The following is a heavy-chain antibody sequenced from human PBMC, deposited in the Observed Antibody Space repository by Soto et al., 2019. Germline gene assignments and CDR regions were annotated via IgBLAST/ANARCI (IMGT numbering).Heavy chain of an antibody. CDR3: ASNSVEKAMLTFDY. V-gene: IGHV4-31*03. D-gene: IGHD5-18*01. J-gene: IGHJ4*02. CDR2: ISYSGGT. CDR1: SGSISSGGYY. Sequence: QVQLQESGPGLVKPSQTLSLTCTVSSGSISSGGYYWSWIRQSRGKGLEWIGYISYSGGTYYNPSLRSRVTISLDTSKNQFSLQLSSVTAADTGVYYCASNSVEKAMLTFDYWGQGILVTVSS.